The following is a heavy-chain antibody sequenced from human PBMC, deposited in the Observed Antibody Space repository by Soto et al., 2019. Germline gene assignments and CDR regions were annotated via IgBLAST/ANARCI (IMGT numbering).Heavy chain of an antibody. Sequence: QPGGSLRLSCAASGFTFSSYSMNWVRQAPGKGLEWVSYISSSSSTIYYADSVKGRFTISRDNAKNSLYLQMNSLRDEDTAVYYCAREQWLVGYYYYYGMDVWGQGTTVTVSS. CDR1: GFTFSSYS. CDR2: ISSSSSTI. J-gene: IGHJ6*02. D-gene: IGHD6-19*01. CDR3: AREQWLVGYYYYYGMDV. V-gene: IGHV3-48*02.